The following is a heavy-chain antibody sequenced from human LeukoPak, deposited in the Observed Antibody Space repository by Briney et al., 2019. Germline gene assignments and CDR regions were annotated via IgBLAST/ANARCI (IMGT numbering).Heavy chain of an antibody. CDR3: ARDPYGGPLDY. Sequence: GESLRLSCAASGFTFNTYEMNWVRQAPGKGLEWVAYISSSGLTIYYADSVKGRFTISRDNANNSLYLQMNSLRAEDTALYYCARDPYGGPLDYWGQGTLVSVSS. D-gene: IGHD4-23*01. CDR1: GFTFNTYE. V-gene: IGHV3-48*03. J-gene: IGHJ4*02. CDR2: ISSSGLTI.